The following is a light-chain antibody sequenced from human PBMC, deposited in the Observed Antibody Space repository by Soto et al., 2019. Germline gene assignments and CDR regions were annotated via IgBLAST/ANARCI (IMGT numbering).Light chain of an antibody. J-gene: IGKJ1*01. CDR3: QQFGSSPPT. CDR2: GAS. V-gene: IGKV3-20*01. Sequence: EIVLRQSPGTLSLSPGETATLSCWASQSVSSTYLAWYQQKTGQAPRLLMYGASSRAAGIPDRFSGRGSGTDFTLTISGLEPEDFAVYYCQQFGSSPPTFGQGTKVDIK. CDR1: QSVSSTY.